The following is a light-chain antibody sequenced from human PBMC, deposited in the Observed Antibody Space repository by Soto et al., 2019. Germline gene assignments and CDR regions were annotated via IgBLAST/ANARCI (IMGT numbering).Light chain of an antibody. CDR2: NAS. V-gene: IGKV3-15*01. J-gene: IGKJ4*01. CDR1: QSVSSN. CDR3: QQFNYWPPLT. Sequence: EIVMTQSPATLSVTPGERATLSCRASQSVSSNLAWYQQKPGQAPRLLMFNASTRATGIPARFSGSGSGTEFTLTITSLQSEDFAVYYCQQFNYWPPLTFGGGIKVDIK.